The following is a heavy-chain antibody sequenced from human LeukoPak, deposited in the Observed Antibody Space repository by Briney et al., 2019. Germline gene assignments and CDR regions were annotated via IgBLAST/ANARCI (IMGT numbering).Heavy chain of an antibody. D-gene: IGHD3-22*01. J-gene: IGHJ4*02. Sequence: ASVKVSCKASGYTFTSYDINWVRQATGQGLEWMGWMNPNSGNTGYAQKFQGRVTITADKSTSTAYMELSSLRSEDTAVYYCARVGQDYYDSSGYWPFDYWGQGTLVTVSS. V-gene: IGHV1-8*03. CDR2: MNPNSGNT. CDR3: ARVGQDYYDSSGYWPFDY. CDR1: GYTFTSYD.